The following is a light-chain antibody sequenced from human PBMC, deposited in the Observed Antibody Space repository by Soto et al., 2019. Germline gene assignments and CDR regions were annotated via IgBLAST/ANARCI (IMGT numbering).Light chain of an antibody. V-gene: IGLV2-8*01. J-gene: IGLJ1*01. CDR3: KSYAGSNTQV. CDR1: KNDIGVYDC. CDR2: EVV. Sequence: QSVLTQPRSASGCPGQSVTISCTGTKNDIGVYDCVAWYQHHPGKAPRLIIYEVVQRPSGVPDRFSGSKSGNTASLPVSRLQAADEADYFCKSYAGSNTQVSGSGTKVTVL.